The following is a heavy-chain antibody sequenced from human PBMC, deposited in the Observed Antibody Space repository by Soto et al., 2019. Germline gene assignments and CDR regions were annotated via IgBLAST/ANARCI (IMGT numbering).Heavy chain of an antibody. D-gene: IGHD3-22*01. CDR1: GYTFTSFW. J-gene: IGHJ4*02. CDR3: ARYRVNSSGSIPLGFDY. V-gene: IGHV5-51*01. CDR2: IYPDDSDI. Sequence: PGESLKISCKASGYTFTSFWIGWVRQMPGRGLEWMAFIYPDDSDIKYGPSFQGLVTISADKSISTAYLQWSSLKASDTAMYYCARYRVNSSGSIPLGFDYWGQGTLVTVSS.